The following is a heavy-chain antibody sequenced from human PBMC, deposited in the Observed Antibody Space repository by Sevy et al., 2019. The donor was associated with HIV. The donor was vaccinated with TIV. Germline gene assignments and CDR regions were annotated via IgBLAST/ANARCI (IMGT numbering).Heavy chain of an antibody. CDR2: ISYDGSNK. J-gene: IGHJ6*03. Sequence: GGSLRLSCAASGFTFSSYAMHWVRQAPGKGLEWVAVISYDGSNKYYADSVKGGFTISRDNSKNTLYLQMNSLRAEDTAVYYCARDGKLVGAGFYYYYMDVWGKGTTVTVSS. D-gene: IGHD1-26*01. CDR1: GFTFSSYA. CDR3: ARDGKLVGAGFYYYYMDV. V-gene: IGHV3-30-3*01.